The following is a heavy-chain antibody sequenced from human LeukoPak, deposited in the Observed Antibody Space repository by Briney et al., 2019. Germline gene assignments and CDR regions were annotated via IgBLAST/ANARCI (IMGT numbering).Heavy chain of an antibody. V-gene: IGHV3-23*01. D-gene: IGHD6-13*01. CDR2: VSGSGDNT. J-gene: IGHJ4*02. Sequence: GGSLRLSCAASKFTFSNYGMTWVRQAPGNGLEWISAVSGSGDNTYYADSVKGRFTISRDNSKDTVYLEMKTLRAEDTAVYYCAKSQGSSWQILDYWGQGTLVTVSS. CDR3: AKSQGSSWQILDY. CDR1: KFTFSNYG.